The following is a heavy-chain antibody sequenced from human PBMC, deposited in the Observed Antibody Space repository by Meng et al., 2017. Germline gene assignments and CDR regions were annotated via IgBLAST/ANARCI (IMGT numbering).Heavy chain of an antibody. CDR2: INTNTGKP. J-gene: IGHJ4*02. CDR1: ESTITKYA. D-gene: IGHD3-22*01. CDR3: TRRYYYDSSGYYFYVFGY. V-gene: IGHV7-4-1*02. Sequence: GQSGSELKQPGASVMVSGKASESTITKYAMNWVRHAPGQGLWWMGWINTNTGKPTYAQGFTGRFVFSLDTSVSTAYLQISSLKAEDTAVYYCTRRYYYDSSGYYFYVFGYWGQGTLVTVSS.